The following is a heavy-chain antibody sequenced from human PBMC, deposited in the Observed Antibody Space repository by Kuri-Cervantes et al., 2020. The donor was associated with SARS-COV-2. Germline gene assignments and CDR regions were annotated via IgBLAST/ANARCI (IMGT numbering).Heavy chain of an antibody. CDR1: GGSISSSSYY. Sequence: SETLSLTCTVPGGSISSSSYYWGWIRQPPGKGLEWIGSIYYSGSTYYNPSLKSRVTISVDTSKNQFSLKLSSVTAADTAVYYCARGSVVVVPATYYFDYWGQGTLVTVSS. CDR2: IYYSGST. V-gene: IGHV4-39*01. CDR3: ARGSVVVVPATYYFDY. J-gene: IGHJ4*02. D-gene: IGHD2-2*01.